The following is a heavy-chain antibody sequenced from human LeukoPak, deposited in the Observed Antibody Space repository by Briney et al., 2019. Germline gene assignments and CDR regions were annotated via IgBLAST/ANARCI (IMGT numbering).Heavy chain of an antibody. J-gene: IGHJ4*02. D-gene: IGHD3-22*01. Sequence: SQTLSLTCVVSGGSISSGGYSWSWIRQPPGKGLEWIGYIYHSGSTYYNPSLKSRVTISVDRSKNQFSLKLSSVTAADTAVYYCARGRPDYYDSSGYPTYYFDYWGQGTLVTVSS. CDR3: ARGRPDYYDSSGYPTYYFDY. CDR2: IYHSGST. CDR1: GGSISSGGYS. V-gene: IGHV4-30-2*01.